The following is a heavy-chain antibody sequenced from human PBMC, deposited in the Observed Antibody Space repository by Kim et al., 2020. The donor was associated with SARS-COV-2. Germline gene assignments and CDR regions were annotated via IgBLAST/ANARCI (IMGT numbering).Heavy chain of an antibody. V-gene: IGHV1-3*01. CDR1: GYTFTSYA. Sequence: ASVKVSCKASGYTFTSYAMHWVRQAPGQRLEWMGWINAGNGNTKYSQKFQGRVTITRDTSASTAYMELSSLRSEDTAVYYCARARWFGELFDYWGQGTLVTVSS. CDR3: ARARWFGELFDY. D-gene: IGHD3-10*01. CDR2: INAGNGNT. J-gene: IGHJ4*02.